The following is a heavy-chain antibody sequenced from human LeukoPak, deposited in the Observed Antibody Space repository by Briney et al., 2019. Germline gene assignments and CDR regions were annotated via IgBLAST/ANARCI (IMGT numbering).Heavy chain of an antibody. CDR2: ISSSGSTI. CDR1: GFTFNNYE. CDR3: ARVEQQLFDY. V-gene: IGHV3-48*03. J-gene: IGHJ4*02. Sequence: WGSLRLSCAASGFTFNNYEMNWVRQAPRKGLEWVSYISSSGSTIYYADSVKGRFTISRDNAKNSLYLQMSSLRAEDTAIYYCARVEQQLFDYWGQGTLVTVSS. D-gene: IGHD6-13*01.